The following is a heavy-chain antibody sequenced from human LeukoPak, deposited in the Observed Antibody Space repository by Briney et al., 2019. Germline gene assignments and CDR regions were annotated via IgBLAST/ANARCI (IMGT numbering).Heavy chain of an antibody. CDR2: IYYSGYT. J-gene: IGHJ6*03. D-gene: IGHD3-16*02. CDR3: ARVISYYYMDV. V-gene: IGHV4-59*01. Sequence: SETLSLTCTVSGGSISSYYWSWIRQPPGKGLEWIGDIYYSGYTNYNPSLKSRVTISVDTSKNQFSLKLSSVTAADTAVYYCARVISYYYMDVWGKGTTVTISS. CDR1: GGSISSYY.